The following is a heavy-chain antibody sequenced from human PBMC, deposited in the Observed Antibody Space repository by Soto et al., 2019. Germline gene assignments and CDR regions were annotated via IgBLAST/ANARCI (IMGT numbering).Heavy chain of an antibody. D-gene: IGHD2-21*02. CDR1: GYPFISHA. J-gene: IGHJ4*02. Sequence: EASVKVSCKASGYPFISHAIHWVRQAPGQRLEWMGWINAGNGNTKYSQKFQGRVTITRDTSASTAYMELSSLRSEDTAVYYCARSIVVVTALDYWGQGTLVTVSS. V-gene: IGHV1-3*01. CDR3: ARSIVVVTALDY. CDR2: INAGNGNT.